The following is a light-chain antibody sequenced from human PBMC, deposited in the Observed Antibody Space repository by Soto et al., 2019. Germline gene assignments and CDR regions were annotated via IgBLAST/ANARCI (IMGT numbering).Light chain of an antibody. CDR3: QQDGSSPRT. J-gene: IGKJ1*01. Sequence: EMVLSQSPGTLSLSPGERATLSCRASQSVSSSYLAWYQQKPGQAPRLLIYGASSRATGIPDRFSGSGSGTDFTLTISRLEPEDFAVYYCQQDGSSPRTFGQGTKV. CDR2: GAS. V-gene: IGKV3-20*01. CDR1: QSVSSSY.